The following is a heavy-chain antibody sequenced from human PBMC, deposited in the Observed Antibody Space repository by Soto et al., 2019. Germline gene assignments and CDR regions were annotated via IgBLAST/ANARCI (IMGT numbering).Heavy chain of an antibody. CDR2: IYYSGST. D-gene: IGHD6-19*01. J-gene: IGHJ5*02. CDR1: GGSISSSSYY. Sequence: QLQLQESGPGLVKPSETLSLTCTVSGGSISSSSYYWGWIRQPPGKGLEWIGSIYYSGSTYYNPSLKSRVTIPVATSKNRFSLRLSSVTAAYTAVYYCARTRAVWFDAWGQGTMVTVSS. CDR3: ARTRAVWFDA. V-gene: IGHV4-39*01.